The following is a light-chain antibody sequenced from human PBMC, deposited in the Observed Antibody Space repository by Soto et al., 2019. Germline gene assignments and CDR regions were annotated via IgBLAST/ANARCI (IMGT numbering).Light chain of an antibody. J-gene: IGKJ5*01. Sequence: DIQLTQSPSFLSASAGDRVTVTCRASQTVSSSLAWYQQKPGRAPKLLIYAASTLQSGVSSRFSGSGSGTEFTLTISSLQPVDVATYHCLHIQSYPITSGQGTRLEIK. V-gene: IGKV1-9*01. CDR2: AAS. CDR1: QTVSSS. CDR3: LHIQSYPIT.